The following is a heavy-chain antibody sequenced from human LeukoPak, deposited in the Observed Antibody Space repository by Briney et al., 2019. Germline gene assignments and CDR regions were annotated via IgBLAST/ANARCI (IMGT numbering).Heavy chain of an antibody. CDR3: ARSNKIISAMDV. Sequence: ASETLSLTCAVYGGSFSGYYWSWIRQPPGKGLEWIGEINHSGSTNYNPSLKSRVTISVDTSKNQFSLKLSSVTAADTAVYYCARSNKIISAMDVWGKGTTVTISS. CDR1: GGSFSGYY. J-gene: IGHJ6*03. V-gene: IGHV4-34*01. D-gene: IGHD1/OR15-1a*01. CDR2: INHSGST.